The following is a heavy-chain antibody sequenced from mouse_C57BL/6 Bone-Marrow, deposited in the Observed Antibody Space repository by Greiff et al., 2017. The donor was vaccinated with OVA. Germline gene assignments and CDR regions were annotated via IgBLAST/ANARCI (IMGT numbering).Heavy chain of an antibody. CDR2: IHPNSGST. J-gene: IGHJ1*03. CDR1: GYTFTSYW. D-gene: IGHD2-2*01. V-gene: IGHV1-64*01. CDR3: ARYGSYWYFDV. Sequence: QVQLQQPGAELVKPGASVKLSCKASGYTFTSYWMHWVKQRPGQGLEWIGMIHPNSGSTNYNEKFKSKATLTVDKSSSTAYMQLSSLKSEDSAVYYCARYGSYWYFDVWGTGTTVTVSS.